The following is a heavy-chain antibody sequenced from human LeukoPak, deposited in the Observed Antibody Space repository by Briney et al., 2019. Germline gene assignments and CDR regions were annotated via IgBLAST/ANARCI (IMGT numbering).Heavy chain of an antibody. Sequence: GSLRLPSAASGFTFSNYAMTGVGHAPGKGLEWVSGISGSGGSTYYADSVKGRFTISRDNSKSTLYLQENSLRAEDTAVYYCAKTLSYSSGWVYWGQGTLVTVSS. CDR2: ISGSGGST. J-gene: IGHJ4*02. CDR3: AKTLSYSSGWVY. D-gene: IGHD6-19*01. CDR1: GFTFSNYA. V-gene: IGHV3-23*01.